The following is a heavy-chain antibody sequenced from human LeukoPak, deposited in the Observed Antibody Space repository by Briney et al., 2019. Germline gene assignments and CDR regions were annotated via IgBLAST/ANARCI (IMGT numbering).Heavy chain of an antibody. J-gene: IGHJ4*02. CDR2: IYHSGST. CDR1: GYSISSGYY. CDR3: ARLRWLQLRGDSDY. D-gene: IGHD5-24*01. Sequence: SETLSLTCAVSGYSISSGYYWGWIRQPPGKGLEWIGSIYHSGSTYYNPSLKSRVTISVDTSKNQFSLKLSSVTAADTAVYYCARLRWLQLRGDSDYWGQGTLVTVSS. V-gene: IGHV4-38-2*01.